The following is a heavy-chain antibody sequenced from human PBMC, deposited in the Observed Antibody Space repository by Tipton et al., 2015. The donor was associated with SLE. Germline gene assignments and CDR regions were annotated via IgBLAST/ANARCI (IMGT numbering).Heavy chain of an antibody. Sequence: TLSLTCAVYGGSISSHYWSWIRQPPGKGLEWIGYIYYSGSTYYNPSLKSRVTISIDTSKNQFSLKLSSVTAADTAVYYCARALQNYFDYWGQGTLVTVSS. CDR3: ARALQNYFDY. V-gene: IGHV4-59*11. CDR2: IYYSGST. J-gene: IGHJ4*02. CDR1: GGSISSHY.